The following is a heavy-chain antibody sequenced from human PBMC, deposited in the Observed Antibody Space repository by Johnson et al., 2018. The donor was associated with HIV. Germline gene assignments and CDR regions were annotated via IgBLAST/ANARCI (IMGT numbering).Heavy chain of an antibody. CDR2: IRGTGGST. CDR3: AKEDRGSPMGAFDI. J-gene: IGHJ3*02. V-gene: IGHV3-23*04. D-gene: IGHD2-15*01. CDR1: GFTFSNAW. Sequence: VQLVESGGGLVLPGGSLRLTCAASGFTFSNAWMNWVRQAPGKGLEWVSAIRGTGGSTYYADSVKGRFTISIDNSKNTLYLQMNSLRAEDTAVYYCAKEDRGSPMGAFDIWGQGTMVTVSS.